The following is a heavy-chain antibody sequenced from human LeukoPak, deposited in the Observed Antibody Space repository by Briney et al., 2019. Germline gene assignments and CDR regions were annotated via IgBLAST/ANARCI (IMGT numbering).Heavy chain of an antibody. CDR2: IYYSGTT. Sequence: TSETLSLTCTVSGGSISSSSYYWGWIRQPPGKGLEWIGTIYYSGTTYYNPSFTSRVTISVDTSKNQFSLKLSSVTAADTAVYYCARKSRGYFDYWGQGTLVTVSS. CDR1: GGSISSSSYY. D-gene: IGHD3-10*01. CDR3: ARKSRGYFDY. J-gene: IGHJ4*02. V-gene: IGHV4-39*01.